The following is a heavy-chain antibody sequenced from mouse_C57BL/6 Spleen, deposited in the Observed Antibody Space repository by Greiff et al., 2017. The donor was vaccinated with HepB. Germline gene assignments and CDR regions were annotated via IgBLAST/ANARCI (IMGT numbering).Heavy chain of an antibody. CDR1: GYSITSGYY. D-gene: IGHD2-1*01. CDR2: ISYDGSN. CDR3: ARDLPGMDY. Sequence: EVKVEESGPGLVKPSQSLSLTCSVTGYSITSGYYWNWIRQFPGNKLEWMGYISYDGSNNYNPSLKNRISITRDTSKNQFFLKLNSVTTEDTATYYCARDLPGMDYWGQGTSVTVSS. V-gene: IGHV3-6*01. J-gene: IGHJ4*01.